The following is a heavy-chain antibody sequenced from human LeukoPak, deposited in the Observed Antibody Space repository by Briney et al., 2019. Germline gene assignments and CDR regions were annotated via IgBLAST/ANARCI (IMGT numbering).Heavy chain of an antibody. CDR2: ISSSGSTI. D-gene: IGHD5-18*01. Sequence: PGGSLRLSCAASGFTFSSYSMNWVRQAPGRGLEWVSYISSSGSTIHYADSVKGRFTISRDNAKNSLYLQMNSLRGDDTAVYYCARGYSYGYDSWDQGTLVTVSS. J-gene: IGHJ5*01. CDR3: ARGYSYGYDS. CDR1: GFTFSSYS. V-gene: IGHV3-48*04.